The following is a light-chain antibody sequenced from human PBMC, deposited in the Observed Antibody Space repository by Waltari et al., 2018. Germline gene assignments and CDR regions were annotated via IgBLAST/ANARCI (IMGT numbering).Light chain of an antibody. V-gene: IGLV2-14*04. Sequence: NQQEPGRAPKLIVYDVSQRPSGVSNRFSGSKSGNTASLTISGVQAEDEADYYCSSYTTTSSWVFGGGTKLTVL. J-gene: IGLJ3*02. CDR2: DVS. CDR3: SSYTTTSSWV.